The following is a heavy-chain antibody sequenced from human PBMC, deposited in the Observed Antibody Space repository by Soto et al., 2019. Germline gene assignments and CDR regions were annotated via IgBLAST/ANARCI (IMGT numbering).Heavy chain of an antibody. CDR3: ARLTRGVYDLDRLWEKFDY. J-gene: IGHJ4*02. D-gene: IGHD3-3*01. V-gene: IGHV2-5*02. CDR1: GFSLSTNGMG. CDR2: IYWDDDK. Sequence: QITVKESGLTLVKPTETLTLTCTFSGFSLSTNGMGVGWIRQPPGKALEGLALIYWDDDKRYSPSLRSRLTIIKDTSKNQVDLTMTNMEPVDTATYYCARLTRGVYDLDRLWEKFDYWGQGTRVTVSS.